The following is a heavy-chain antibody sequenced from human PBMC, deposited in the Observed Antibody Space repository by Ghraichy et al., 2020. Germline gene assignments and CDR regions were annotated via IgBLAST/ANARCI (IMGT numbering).Heavy chain of an antibody. J-gene: IGHJ4*02. D-gene: IGHD2-8*02. V-gene: IGHV4-61*01. CDR3: VRDRLESCNGGLCYSSPLGY. CDR2: IYYIGTT. CDR1: GGSVNNDSYF. Sequence: SQTLSLTCAVSGGSVNNDSYFWHWIRQAPGKGLEWIGYIYYIGTTYYNPSLESRVTISIDTSNNRFSLKLSSVSAADTAVYYCVRDRLESCNGGLCYSSPLGYWGQGARVTVSS.